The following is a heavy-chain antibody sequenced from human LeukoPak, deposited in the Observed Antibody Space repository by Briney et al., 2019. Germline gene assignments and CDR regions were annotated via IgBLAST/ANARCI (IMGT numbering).Heavy chain of an antibody. D-gene: IGHD2-2*01. CDR3: ARSVSPNCSSTSCDDMGPDFDY. J-gene: IGHJ4*02. V-gene: IGHV4-34*01. CDR1: GGSFSGYY. Sequence: PSGTLSLTCAVYGGSFSGYYWSWIRQPPGKGLEWIGEINHSGSTNYNPSLKSRVTISVDTSKNQFSLKLSSVTAADTAVYYCARSVSPNCSSTSCDDMGPDFDYWGQGTLVTVSS. CDR2: INHSGST.